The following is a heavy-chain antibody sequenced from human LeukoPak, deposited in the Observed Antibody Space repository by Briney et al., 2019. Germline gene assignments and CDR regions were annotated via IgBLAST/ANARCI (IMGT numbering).Heavy chain of an antibody. V-gene: IGHV4-38-2*02. CDR1: GYSISSGYY. D-gene: IGHD3-10*01. Sequence: SETLSFTCAVSGYSISSGYYWGWIRQPPGKGLEWIGSIYHSGSTYYNPSLKSRVTISVDTSKNQFSLKLSSVTAADTAVYYCARDKVRGVMDYWGQGTLVTVSS. J-gene: IGHJ4*02. CDR3: ARDKVRGVMDY. CDR2: IYHSGST.